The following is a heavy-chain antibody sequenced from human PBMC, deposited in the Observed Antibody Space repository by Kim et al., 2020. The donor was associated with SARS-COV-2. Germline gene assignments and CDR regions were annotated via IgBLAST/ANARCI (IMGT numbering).Heavy chain of an antibody. D-gene: IGHD6-19*01. CDR3: ARGAYSQWLRGEFDN. V-gene: IGHV4-34*01. Sequence: SETLSLTCAVYGGSFSGYYWAWIRQPPRRGLEWIGDVNDGGKSNYNPSLRSRVIISVDASKSQFYLQVNSVTAADTALYYCARGAYSQWLRGEFDNWGQG. CDR1: GGSFSGYY. J-gene: IGHJ4*02. CDR2: VNDGGKS.